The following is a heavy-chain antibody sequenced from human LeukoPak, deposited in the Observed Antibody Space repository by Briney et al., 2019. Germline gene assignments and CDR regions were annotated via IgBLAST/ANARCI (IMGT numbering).Heavy chain of an antibody. D-gene: IGHD1-20*01. V-gene: IGHV4-39*01. CDR1: GGSINSRNYF. CDR2: IKYSGST. J-gene: IGHJ4*02. Sequence: PSETLSLSCTVSGGSINSRNYFWGWLRQPPGKGLEWIGSIKYSGSTYYKPSLQSRDTISVDTSKSQFSLKLSSVTAADTAVYYCASVDYNWNYFHYWGQGTLVTVSS. CDR3: ASVDYNWNYFHY.